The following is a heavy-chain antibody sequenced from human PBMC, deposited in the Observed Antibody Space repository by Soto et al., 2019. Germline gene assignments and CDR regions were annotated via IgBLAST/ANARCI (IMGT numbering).Heavy chain of an antibody. Sequence: PSETLSLTCTVSGGSISSYYWSWIRQPPGKGLEWIGYIYYSGSTNYNPSLKSRVTISVDTSKNQFSLKLSSATAADTAVYYCARAGFGYDYFLDYWGQGTLVTVSS. D-gene: IGHD5-12*01. J-gene: IGHJ4*02. CDR1: GGSISSYY. CDR2: IYYSGST. V-gene: IGHV4-59*01. CDR3: ARAGFGYDYFLDY.